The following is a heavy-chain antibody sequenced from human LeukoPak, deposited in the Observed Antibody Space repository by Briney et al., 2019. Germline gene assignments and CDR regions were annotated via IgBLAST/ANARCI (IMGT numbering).Heavy chain of an antibody. Sequence: PGGSLRLSCAASGFTFSSYSMNWVRQAPGKGLEWVSAISGSGGSTYYADSVKGRFTISRDNSKNTLYLQMNSLRAEDTAVYYCAKDDLRGYGMDVWGQGTTVTVSS. J-gene: IGHJ6*02. CDR3: AKDDLRGYGMDV. V-gene: IGHV3-23*01. CDR2: ISGSGGST. CDR1: GFTFSSYS.